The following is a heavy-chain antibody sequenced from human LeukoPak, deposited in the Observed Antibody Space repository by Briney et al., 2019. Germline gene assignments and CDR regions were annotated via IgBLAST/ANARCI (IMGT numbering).Heavy chain of an antibody. D-gene: IGHD3-10*01. V-gene: IGHV4-31*03. CDR1: GGSISSGGYY. CDR2: IYYSGNT. CDR3: ARNYCGSGSFYVHN. J-gene: IGHJ4*02. Sequence: SETLSLTCTVSGGSISSGGYYWSWIRQHPGKGLEWIGYIYYSGNTYYNPSLKSRITISVDTSKNQFSLKLSSVTAADTALYYCARNYCGSGSFYVHNWGQGTLVTVSS.